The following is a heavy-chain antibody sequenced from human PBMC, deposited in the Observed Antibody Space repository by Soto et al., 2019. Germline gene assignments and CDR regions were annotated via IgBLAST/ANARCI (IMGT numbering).Heavy chain of an antibody. Sequence: GGSLRLSCEASGFIFSHYLMSWVRQAPGKGLEWVANIKKDGHEKYYADSVKGRFAISRDDAKDTLYLQMDSLRVGDTAVYYCAKGGYNYGFLFDCWGQGTRVTVSS. D-gene: IGHD5-18*01. CDR1: GFIFSHYL. V-gene: IGHV3-7*05. CDR2: IKKDGHEK. CDR3: AKGGYNYGFLFDC. J-gene: IGHJ4*02.